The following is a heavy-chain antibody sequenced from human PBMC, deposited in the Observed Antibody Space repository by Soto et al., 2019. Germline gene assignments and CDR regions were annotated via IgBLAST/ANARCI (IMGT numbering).Heavy chain of an antibody. CDR1: GFTVSGNY. D-gene: IGHD6-13*01. CDR3: ARDQRWRRSSADAFEL. Sequence: PVVSLRLSCAASGFTVSGNYMSWFRQAPGKGLEWVSVIYTGGYTFYADSVRGRFTISRDNSKNTLYLQMNSLGAEDKDVYYCARDQRWRRSSADAFELWGPWKLVHVSS. J-gene: IGHJ3*01. V-gene: IGHV3-53*01. CDR2: IYTGGYT.